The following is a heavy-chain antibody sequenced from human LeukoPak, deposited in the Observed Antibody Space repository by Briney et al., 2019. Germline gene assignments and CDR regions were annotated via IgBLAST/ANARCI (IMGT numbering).Heavy chain of an antibody. CDR2: ISAYNGNT. V-gene: IGHV1-18*01. Sequence: GASVKVSCKASGYTFTSYGISWVRQAPGQGLEGMGWISAYNGNTNYAQKLQGRVTMTTDTSTSTAYMELRSLRSDDTAVYYCAREREVELRSWDYYMDVWGKGTTVTVSS. CDR1: GYTFTSYG. J-gene: IGHJ6*03. D-gene: IGHD1-7*01. CDR3: AREREVELRSWDYYMDV.